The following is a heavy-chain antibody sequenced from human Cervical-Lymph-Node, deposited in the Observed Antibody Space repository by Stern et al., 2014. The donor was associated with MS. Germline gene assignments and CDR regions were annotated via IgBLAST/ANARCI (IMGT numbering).Heavy chain of an antibody. D-gene: IGHD6-13*01. CDR3: ALSSETSDRWYSLGYDL. Sequence: QVQLVESGAEVTKPGSSVKGSCKASGGTFSKFPSSWVRQAPGQGLEWMGGIFPVFGTPTYAQEFMGRVTITADVSTSTVYMELSSLRSDDTAVYYCALSSETSDRWYSLGYDLWGQGTLVTVSS. CDR2: IFPVFGTP. J-gene: IGHJ5*02. V-gene: IGHV1-69*01. CDR1: GGTFSKFP.